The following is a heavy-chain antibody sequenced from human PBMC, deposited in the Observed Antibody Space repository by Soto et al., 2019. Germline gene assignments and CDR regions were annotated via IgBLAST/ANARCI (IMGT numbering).Heavy chain of an antibody. V-gene: IGHV3-13*01. CDR3: ARGDDSLRFLECGAFDI. CDR2: IGTAGDT. CDR1: GFTFSSYD. J-gene: IGHJ3*02. Sequence: GGSLRLSCAASGFTFSSYDMHWVRQAAGKGLEWVSAIGTAGDTYYPGSVKGRFTISRENAKNSLYLQMNSLRAGDTAVYYCARGDDSLRFLECGAFDIWGQGTMVTVSS. D-gene: IGHD3-3*01.